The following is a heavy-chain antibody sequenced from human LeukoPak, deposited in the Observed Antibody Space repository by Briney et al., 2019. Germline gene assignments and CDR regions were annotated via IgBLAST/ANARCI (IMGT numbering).Heavy chain of an antibody. CDR1: GFTLSSYG. D-gene: IGHD2-21*02. J-gene: IGHJ4*02. V-gene: IGHV3-30*18. CDR2: ISYDGSNK. Sequence: GGSLRLSCAASGFTLSSYGMHWVRQAPGKGLEWVAVISYDGSNKYYADSVKGRFTVSRDNSKNTLYVQMKSLRAEDTAVYYCAKDFVVVPGNVNYFDYWGQGTLVTVSS. CDR3: AKDFVVVPGNVNYFDY.